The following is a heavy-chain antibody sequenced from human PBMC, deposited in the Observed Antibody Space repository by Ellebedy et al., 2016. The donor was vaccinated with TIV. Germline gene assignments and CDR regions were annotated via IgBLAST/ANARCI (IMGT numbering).Heavy chain of an antibody. CDR2: IKSKTDGGTT. Sequence: GESLKISXAASGFTFSNAWMSWVRQAPGKGLEWVGRIKSKTDGGTTDYAAPVKGRFTISRDDSKNTLYLQMNSLKTEDTAVYYCTTDPVPAEGPDYWGQGTLVTVSS. V-gene: IGHV3-15*01. D-gene: IGHD2-2*01. CDR3: TTDPVPAEGPDY. J-gene: IGHJ4*02. CDR1: GFTFSNAW.